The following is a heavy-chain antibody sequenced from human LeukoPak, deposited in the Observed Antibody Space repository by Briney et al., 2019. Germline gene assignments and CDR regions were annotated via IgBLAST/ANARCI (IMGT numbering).Heavy chain of an antibody. CDR3: AAGQKTYYDFWAKMDYYYYGMDV. Sequence: GASVKVSCKASGYTFTSYGISWVRQAPGQGLEWMGWISAYNGNTNYAQKLQGRVTMTTDISTSTAYMELRSLRSDDTAVYYCAAGQKTYYDFWAKMDYYYYGMDVWGQGTTVTVSS. CDR1: GYTFTSYG. J-gene: IGHJ6*02. D-gene: IGHD3-3*01. CDR2: ISAYNGNT. V-gene: IGHV1-18*01.